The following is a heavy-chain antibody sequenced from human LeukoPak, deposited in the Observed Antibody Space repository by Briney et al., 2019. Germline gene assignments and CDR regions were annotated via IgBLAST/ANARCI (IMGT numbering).Heavy chain of an antibody. D-gene: IGHD3-10*01. J-gene: IGHJ6*03. V-gene: IGHV4-59*13. Sequence: PSETLSLTCTVSGGSISSYYWSWIRQPPGRGLEWIGYIYYSGYTNYNPSLKSRVTISVDTSKNQFSLKLSSVTAADTAVYYYARTTTVRGTYYMDVWGKGTTVTISS. CDR1: GGSISSYY. CDR3: ARTTTVRGTYYMDV. CDR2: IYYSGYT.